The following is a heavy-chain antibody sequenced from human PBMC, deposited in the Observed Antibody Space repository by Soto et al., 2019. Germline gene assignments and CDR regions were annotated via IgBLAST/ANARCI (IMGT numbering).Heavy chain of an antibody. V-gene: IGHV3-33*01. CDR3: ARADSSVVAFDY. CDR2: IRYDGSNK. D-gene: IGHD6-19*01. CDR1: GFTFSSYG. J-gene: IGHJ4*01. Sequence: QVHLVESGGGVVQPGRSLRLSCAASGFTFSSYGMHWVRQAPGKGLEWVAVIRYDGSNKYYADSVKGRFTISRDNSKNTLYLQMNSPRGEDTAVYYCARADSSVVAFDYWGQGTLVTVSS.